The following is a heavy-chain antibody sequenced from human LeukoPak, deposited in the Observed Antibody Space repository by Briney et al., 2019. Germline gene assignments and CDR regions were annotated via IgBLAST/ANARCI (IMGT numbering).Heavy chain of an antibody. D-gene: IGHD3-22*01. V-gene: IGHV4-34*01. CDR1: GGSFSGYY. J-gene: IGHJ4*02. CDR2: INHSGIT. CDR3: ARGLNYYDSSGYFDY. Sequence: SETLSLTCVVSGGSFSGYYWIWIRQSPGKGLEWIGEINHSGITNYNPSLKSRVTISLDTSKNQFSLKLRSVTAADTAVYYCARGLNYYDSSGYFDYWGQGTLVTVSS.